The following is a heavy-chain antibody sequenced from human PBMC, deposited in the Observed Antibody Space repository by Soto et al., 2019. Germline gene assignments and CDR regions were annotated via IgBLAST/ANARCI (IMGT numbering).Heavy chain of an antibody. D-gene: IGHD3-3*01. CDR1: GGSISNYY. Sequence: ETLSLTCTVSGGSISNYYWSWIRQPPGKGLEWIGYIHYSGNTKYNPSLKSRVTISADTSKDQFSLKLTSVTAADTAVYYCARGHYDFWSGYFSTIDYWGQGTLVTVSS. V-gene: IGHV4-59*08. CDR2: IHYSGNT. J-gene: IGHJ4*02. CDR3: ARGHYDFWSGYFSTIDY.